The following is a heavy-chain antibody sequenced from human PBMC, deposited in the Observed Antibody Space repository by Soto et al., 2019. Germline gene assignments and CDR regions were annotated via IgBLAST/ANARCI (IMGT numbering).Heavy chain of an antibody. D-gene: IGHD1-20*01. CDR3: ARPRSLNWNELYFDY. Sequence: SETLSLTCTVSGGSIRSYYWTWIRQPPGKGLEWIGYMYYSGTTNYNPSLKSRVTISVDTSKNQFSLKLSSVTAADTAVYYGARPRSLNWNELYFDYWGQGTLVTVSS. CDR1: GGSIRSYY. CDR2: MYYSGTT. J-gene: IGHJ4*02. V-gene: IGHV4-59*08.